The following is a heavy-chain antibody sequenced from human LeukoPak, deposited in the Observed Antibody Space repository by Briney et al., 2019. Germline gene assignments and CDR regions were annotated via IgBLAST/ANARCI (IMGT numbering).Heavy chain of an antibody. CDR3: ARYGQWLVRSFDY. Sequence: SETLSLTCTVSGSSISSSSYYWGWIRQPPGKGLEWIGSIYYSGSTYYNPSLKSRVTISVDTSKNQFSLKLSSVTAADTAVYYCARYGQWLVRSFDYWGQGTLVTVSS. CDR1: GSSISSSSYY. V-gene: IGHV4-39*01. D-gene: IGHD6-19*01. CDR2: IYYSGST. J-gene: IGHJ4*02.